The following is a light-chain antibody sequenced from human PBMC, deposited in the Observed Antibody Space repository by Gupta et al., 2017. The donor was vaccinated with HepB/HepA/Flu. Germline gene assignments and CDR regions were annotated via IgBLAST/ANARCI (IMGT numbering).Light chain of an antibody. CDR2: LNSDGSH. CDR1: SRHRSYA. Sequence: QLVLTQSPSASASLGASVKLTCTLSSRHRSYAIAWQQQQPEKGPRYLMKLNSDGSHSKGDGIPDRFSGSSSGAERYLTISSLQSEDEADYYCQTWGTGIGIFGGGTKLTGL. CDR3: QTWGTGIGI. V-gene: IGLV4-69*01. J-gene: IGLJ2*01.